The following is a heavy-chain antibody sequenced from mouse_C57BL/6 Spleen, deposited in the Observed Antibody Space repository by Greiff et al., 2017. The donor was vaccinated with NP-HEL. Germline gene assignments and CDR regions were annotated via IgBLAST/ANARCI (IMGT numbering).Heavy chain of an antibody. V-gene: IGHV1-80*01. Sequence: QVQLQQSGAELVKPGASVKISCKASGYAFSSYWMNWVKQRPGKGLEWIGQIYPGDGDTNYNGKFKGKATLTADKSSSTAYMQLSSLTSEDSAVYFCARSPSYYSNYLLWYFDVWGTGTTVTVSS. CDR3: ARSPSYYSNYLLWYFDV. J-gene: IGHJ1*03. D-gene: IGHD2-5*01. CDR1: GYAFSSYW. CDR2: IYPGDGDT.